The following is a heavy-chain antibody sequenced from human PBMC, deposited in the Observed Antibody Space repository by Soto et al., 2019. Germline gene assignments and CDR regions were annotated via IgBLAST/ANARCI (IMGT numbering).Heavy chain of an antibody. Sequence: QVLLVQSGAEVKKPGASLRVSCKASGYTFTSYGLSWVRQATGQGLEWMGWISAYNDVTDYAQKFQDRVTMTTDRSTNTAYMEVKNLTSDDTAAYYCARGHTMAGATFDFWGQGTLVTVSS. D-gene: IGHD3-3*01. J-gene: IGHJ4*02. CDR3: ARGHTMAGATFDF. V-gene: IGHV1-18*01. CDR2: ISAYNDVT. CDR1: GYTFTSYG.